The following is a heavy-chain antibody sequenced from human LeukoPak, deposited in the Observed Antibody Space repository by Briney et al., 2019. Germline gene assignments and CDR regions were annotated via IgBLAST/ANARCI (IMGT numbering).Heavy chain of an antibody. V-gene: IGHV1-2*02. CDR3: ARVPLGLRYFDWLLYFDY. D-gene: IGHD3-9*01. J-gene: IGHJ4*02. CDR2: INPNSGGT. Sequence: ASVKVSCKASGYTFTGYYMHWVRQAPGQGLEWMGWINPNSGGTNYAQKFQGRVTMTRDTSTSTAYMELRSLRSDDTAVYYCARVPLGLRYFDWLLYFDYWGQGTLVTVSS. CDR1: GYTFTGYY.